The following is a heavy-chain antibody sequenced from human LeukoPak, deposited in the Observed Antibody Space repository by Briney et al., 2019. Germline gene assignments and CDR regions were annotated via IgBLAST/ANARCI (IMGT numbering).Heavy chain of an antibody. CDR2: INHSGST. V-gene: IGHV4-34*01. D-gene: IGHD3-16*02. CDR3: GRILGFYVWGSYRYGAFDI. Sequence: SETLSLTCAVYGGSFSGYYWSWIRQPPGKGLEWIGEINHSGSTNYNPSLKSRVTISVDTSKNQFSLKMSSVTAADTAVDYCGRILGFYVWGSYRYGAFDIWGKGTMVTVSS. J-gene: IGHJ3*02. CDR1: GGSFSGYY.